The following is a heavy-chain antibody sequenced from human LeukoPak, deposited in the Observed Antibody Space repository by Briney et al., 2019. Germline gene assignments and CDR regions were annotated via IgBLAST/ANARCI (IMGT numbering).Heavy chain of an antibody. Sequence: GASVKASGKAAEHTFSSYDMHWGRQAPRQGLEWRGITNPSGASTSHAQKFQCRVTIPRATSMSTAYMMLSRPRCEDTAVYYCARDCLSSSWCAAGLYFDYWGQGTLVTVSS. J-gene: IGHJ4*02. CDR2: TNPSGAST. CDR1: EHTFSSYD. D-gene: IGHD6-13*01. V-gene: IGHV1-46*01. CDR3: ARDCLSSSWCAAGLYFDY.